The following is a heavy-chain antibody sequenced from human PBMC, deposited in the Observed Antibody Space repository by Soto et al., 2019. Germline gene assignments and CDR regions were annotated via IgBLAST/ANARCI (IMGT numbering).Heavy chain of an antibody. CDR3: ARVLFSGSYFDAFDI. V-gene: IGHV1-3*01. CDR2: INAGNGNT. Sequence: QVQLVQSGAEVKKPGASVKVSCKASGYTFTSYAMHWVRQAPGQRLEWMGWINAGNGNTKYSQKFQGRVTITRDTSASTAYMELSSLRSEDTAVYYCARVLFSGSYFDAFDIWGQGTMVTVSS. J-gene: IGHJ3*02. D-gene: IGHD1-26*01. CDR1: GYTFTSYA.